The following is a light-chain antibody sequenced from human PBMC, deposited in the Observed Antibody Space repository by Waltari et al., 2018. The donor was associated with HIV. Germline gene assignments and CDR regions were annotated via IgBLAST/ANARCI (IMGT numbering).Light chain of an antibody. CDR2: QDD. J-gene: IGLJ2*01. CDR3: QAWDSSTVL. Sequence: SHELTQPPSVSVSPGQTASITCSGDYLGDKYAFWYQQKPGQSPVLVIYQDDKRPSGIPERFSGSNSGNTATLTITGTQAMNEADYYCQAWDSSTVLFGGGTKLTVL. CDR1: YLGDKY. V-gene: IGLV3-1*01.